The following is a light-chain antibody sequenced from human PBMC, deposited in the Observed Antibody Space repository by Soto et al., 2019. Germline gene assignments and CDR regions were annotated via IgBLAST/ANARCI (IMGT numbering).Light chain of an antibody. J-gene: IGLJ2*01. CDR3: SSYGDSNDLI. V-gene: IGLV2-8*01. CDR2: EVS. Sequence: QSVLTQPPSASGSPGQSVTISCTGTSSAVGDYNYVSWYQHHPGKAPKLIIYEVSKWPSGVPDRFSGSKSGNTASLTVSGLQAEDEADYFCSSYGDSNDLIFGGGTKVTVL. CDR1: SSAVGDYNY.